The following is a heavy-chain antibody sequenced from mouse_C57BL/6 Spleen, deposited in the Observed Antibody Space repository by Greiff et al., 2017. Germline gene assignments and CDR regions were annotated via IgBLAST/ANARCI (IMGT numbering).Heavy chain of an antibody. D-gene: IGHD2-3*01. CDR2: ISDGGSYT. J-gene: IGHJ3*01. Sequence: EVQVVESGGGLVKPGGSLKLSCAASGFTFSSYSMSWVRQTPEKRLEWVGTISDGGSYTYYPDNVKGRFTISRDNAKNNLYLQMSHLKSEDTAMYYCAADGYFACWGQRTLVTVSA. CDR1: GFTFSSYS. CDR3: AADGYFAC. V-gene: IGHV5-4*01.